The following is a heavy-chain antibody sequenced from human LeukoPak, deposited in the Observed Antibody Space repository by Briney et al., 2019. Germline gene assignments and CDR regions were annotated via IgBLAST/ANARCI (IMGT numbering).Heavy chain of an antibody. CDR2: ISSRSSTI. V-gene: IGHV3-48*01. CDR3: ARGGYCSGGTCYGAGWFDP. D-gene: IGHD2-15*01. CDR1: GFTFSSYN. Sequence: GGSLRLSCAASGFTFSSYNMNWVRQAPGKGLEWISYISSRSSTIYYADSVKGRFTISRDNAKNSLYLQMNSLRADDTAVYYCARGGYCSGGTCYGAGWFDPWGQGTLVTVSS. J-gene: IGHJ5*02.